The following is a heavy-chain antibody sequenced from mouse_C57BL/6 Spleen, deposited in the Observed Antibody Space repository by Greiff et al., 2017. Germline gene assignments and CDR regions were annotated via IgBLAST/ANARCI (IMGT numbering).Heavy chain of an antibody. CDR3: ARRRYDYDEGFAY. Sequence: EVKLQQSGPELVKPGASVKISCKASGYTFTDYYMNWVKQSHGKSLEWIGDINPNNGGTSYNQKFKGKATLTVDKSSSTAYMELRSLTSEDSAVYYCARRRYDYDEGFAYWGQGTLVTVSA. CDR2: INPNNGGT. J-gene: IGHJ3*01. V-gene: IGHV1-26*01. CDR1: GYTFTDYY. D-gene: IGHD2-4*01.